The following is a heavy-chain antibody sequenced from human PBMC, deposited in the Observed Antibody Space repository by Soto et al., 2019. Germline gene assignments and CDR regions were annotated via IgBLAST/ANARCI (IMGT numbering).Heavy chain of an antibody. J-gene: IGHJ5*02. Sequence: QVQLVQSGAEVKQPGSSVKVSCKASGGTFNNYAFSWVRQAPGQGLEWVGGIVPGSGAPNYAQKFKGRVTLIADESTGPAYMELSSLRLEGTAVYYCVREALGKGRFDPWGQGSLVTVSS. CDR1: GGTFNNYA. D-gene: IGHD7-27*01. CDR3: VREALGKGRFDP. CDR2: IVPGSGAP. V-gene: IGHV1-69*12.